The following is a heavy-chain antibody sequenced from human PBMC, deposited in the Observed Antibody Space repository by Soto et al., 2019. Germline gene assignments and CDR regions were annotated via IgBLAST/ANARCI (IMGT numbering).Heavy chain of an antibody. CDR3: ARGRYGSSPERYYYYGLDV. J-gene: IGHJ6*02. Sequence: HHGGSLRLSCAASGLTFSSDWMNWVRQAPGKGLEWVANIKEDGSEIYYVDSVKGRFTISRDNAKNSLYLQMNSLRAEDTAVYYCARGRYGSSPERYYYYGLDVWGQGTTVTRLL. V-gene: IGHV3-7*05. CDR2: IKEDGSEI. D-gene: IGHD6-6*01. CDR1: GLTFSSDW.